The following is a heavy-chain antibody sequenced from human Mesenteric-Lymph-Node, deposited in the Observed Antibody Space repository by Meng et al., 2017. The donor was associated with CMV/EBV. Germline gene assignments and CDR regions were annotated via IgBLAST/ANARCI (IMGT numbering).Heavy chain of an antibody. CDR3: ARDRRQQTANYYYGTDV. CDR2: ISGRGDRT. D-gene: IGHD6-13*01. Sequence: GESLKISCAASGFTFSTNAMSWVRQAPGKGLEWVSIISGRGDRTTYAESVKGRFTISRDNSKNTLYLQMDSLRTEDTAVYYCARDRRQQTANYYYGTDVWGQGTTVTVSS. CDR1: GFTFSTNA. J-gene: IGHJ6*02. V-gene: IGHV3-23*01.